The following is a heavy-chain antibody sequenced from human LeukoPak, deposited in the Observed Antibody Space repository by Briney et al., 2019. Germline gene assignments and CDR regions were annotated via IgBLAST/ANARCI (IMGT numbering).Heavy chain of an antibody. CDR1: GFTFSSYS. Sequence: GGSLRLSCAASGFTFSSYSMNWVRQAPGKGLEWVSYISSSSSTIYYADSVKGRFTISRDNSKNTLYLQMNSLRAEDTAVYYCAKDGRGGVPRAFDIWGQGTMVTVSS. V-gene: IGHV3-48*01. CDR2: ISSSSSTI. J-gene: IGHJ3*02. D-gene: IGHD2-15*01. CDR3: AKDGRGGVPRAFDI.